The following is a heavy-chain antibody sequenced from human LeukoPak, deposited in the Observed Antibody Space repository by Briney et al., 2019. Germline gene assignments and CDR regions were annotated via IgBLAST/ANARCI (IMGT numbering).Heavy chain of an antibody. D-gene: IGHD3-22*01. Sequence: ASVKVSCKASGYTFTSYGISWVRQAPGQGLEWMGWISAYNGNTNYAQKLQGRVTMTTDTSTSTAYMELRSLRSDDTAVYYCARAAPSWYYDSSGYYDDYWGQGTLVTVSS. J-gene: IGHJ4*02. CDR3: ARAAPSWYYDSSGYYDDY. CDR1: GYTFTSYG. CDR2: ISAYNGNT. V-gene: IGHV1-18*01.